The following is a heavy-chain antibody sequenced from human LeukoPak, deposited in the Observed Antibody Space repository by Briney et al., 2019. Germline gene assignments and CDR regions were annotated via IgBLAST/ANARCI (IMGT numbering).Heavy chain of an antibody. D-gene: IGHD6-13*01. CDR3: ARQQQLVPSAFDI. J-gene: IGHJ3*02. CDR2: IYYSGST. Sequence: PSETLSLTCTVSGGSISSSSYYWGWIRQPPGKGLEWIGSIYYSGSTYYNPSLKSRVTISVDTSKNQFSLKLSSVTAADTAVYYCARQQQLVPSAFDIWGQGTMVTVSS. V-gene: IGHV4-39*07. CDR1: GGSISSSSYY.